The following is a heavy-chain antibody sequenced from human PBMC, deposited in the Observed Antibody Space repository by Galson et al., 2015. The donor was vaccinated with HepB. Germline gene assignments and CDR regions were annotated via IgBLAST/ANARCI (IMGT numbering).Heavy chain of an antibody. J-gene: IGHJ6*03. CDR3: ARGALVVVAATSYYYYMDV. Sequence: SVKVSCKASGYTFTSYYMHWVRQAPGQGLEWMGIINPSGGSTSYAQKFQGRVTMTRDTSTSTVYMELSSLRSEDTAVYYCARGALVVVAATSYYYYMDVWGKGTTVTVSS. D-gene: IGHD2-15*01. CDR2: INPSGGST. V-gene: IGHV1-46*03. CDR1: GYTFTSYY.